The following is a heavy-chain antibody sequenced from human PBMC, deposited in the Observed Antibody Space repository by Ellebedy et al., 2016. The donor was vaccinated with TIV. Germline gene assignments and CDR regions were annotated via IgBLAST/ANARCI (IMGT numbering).Heavy chain of an antibody. J-gene: IGHJ4*02. CDR1: GYTFTGYY. V-gene: IGHV1-69*13. D-gene: IGHD5-12*01. Sequence: ASVKVSCKASGYTFTGYYMHWVRQAPGQGLEWMGGIIPIFGTANYAQKFQGRVTITADESTSTAYMELSSLRSEDTAVYYCARDRGGVRYSGYDFHYWGQGTLVTVSS. CDR3: ARDRGGVRYSGYDFHY. CDR2: IIPIFGTA.